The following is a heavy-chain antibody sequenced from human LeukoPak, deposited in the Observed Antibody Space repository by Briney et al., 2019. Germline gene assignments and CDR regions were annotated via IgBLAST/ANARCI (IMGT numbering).Heavy chain of an antibody. Sequence: SETLSLTCTVSGGSISSYYWSWIRQPPGKGLEWIGYIYYSGSTYYNPSLKSRVTISVDTSKNQFSLKLSSVTAADTAVYYCAREPSSEIDYWGQGTLVTVSS. CDR1: GGSISSYY. CDR3: AREPSSEIDY. J-gene: IGHJ4*02. V-gene: IGHV4-59*12. CDR2: IYYSGST. D-gene: IGHD6-19*01.